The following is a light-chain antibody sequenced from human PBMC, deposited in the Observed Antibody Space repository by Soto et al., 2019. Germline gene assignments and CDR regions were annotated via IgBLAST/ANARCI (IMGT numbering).Light chain of an antibody. CDR2: DVT. CDR1: SSDVGGYTY. Sequence: QSALTQPRSVSGSPGQSVTISCTGTSSDVGGYTYVSWYQQHPGKAPKLIIYDVTERPSGVPARFSGSKSGNTASLTISGLQAEDEADYYCCSYAGSYTYVFGTGTQVTVL. V-gene: IGLV2-11*01. CDR3: CSYAGSYTYV. J-gene: IGLJ1*01.